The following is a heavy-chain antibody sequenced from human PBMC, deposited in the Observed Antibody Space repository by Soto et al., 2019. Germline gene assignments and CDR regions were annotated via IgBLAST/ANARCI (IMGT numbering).Heavy chain of an antibody. CDR2: IYYSGST. J-gene: IGHJ4*02. Sequence: QVQLQESGPGLVKPSETLSLTCTVSGGSISSYYWSWIRQPPGKGLEWIGYIYYSGSTNYNPSLKSRVTISVDTSKNQFSLKLSSATAADTAVYYCARVEAAGTLDYWGQGTLVTVSS. CDR1: GGSISSYY. CDR3: ARVEAAGTLDY. V-gene: IGHV4-59*01. D-gene: IGHD6-13*01.